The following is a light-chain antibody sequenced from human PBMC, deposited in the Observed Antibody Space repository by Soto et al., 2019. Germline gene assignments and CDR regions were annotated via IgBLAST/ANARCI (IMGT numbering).Light chain of an antibody. CDR3: SSYTSSSTLYV. CDR1: SSDVGDNNY. V-gene: IGLV2-14*01. Sequence: QSALTQPASVSGSPGQSITISCPGTSSDVGDNNYVSWYQQHPGKAPKLMIYDVTHRPSGISNRFSGSKSGNTASLTISGLQAEDEADYYCSSYTSSSTLYVFGTGTKLTVL. J-gene: IGLJ1*01. CDR2: DVT.